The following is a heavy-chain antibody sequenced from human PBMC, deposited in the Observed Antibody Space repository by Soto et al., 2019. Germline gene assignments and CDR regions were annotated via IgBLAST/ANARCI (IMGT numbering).Heavy chain of an antibody. J-gene: IGHJ4*02. V-gene: IGHV4-4*07. D-gene: IGHD6-6*01. CDR2: IFPSGDS. CDR1: GGSISSLY. CDR3: ARASRCKSEYECFAWLDF. Sequence: QVLLQESGPGLVKPSETLSLTCTVSGGSISSLYWAWIRQPAGKGLEWIGRIFPSGDSNYNPSLKSRVSMSLDTSTNQFSLTVTSVTVADTAVYYCARASRCKSEYECFAWLDFWGQGTLVTVSS.